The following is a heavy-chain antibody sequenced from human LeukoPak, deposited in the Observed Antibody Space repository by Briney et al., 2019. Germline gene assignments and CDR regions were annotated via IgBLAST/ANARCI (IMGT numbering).Heavy chain of an antibody. V-gene: IGHV3-74*01. D-gene: IGHD2-2*01. CDR3: ARLRMGYYFDY. CDR1: GFTFSSYW. CDR2: INGDGSST. J-gene: IGHJ4*02. Sequence: GGSLRLSCAGSGFTFSSYWMYWVRQAPRKGLVWVSRINGDGSSTSYADSVKGRFTISRDNAKNTLYLQMNSLRAEDTAVYYCARLRMGYYFDYWGQGTLVTVSS.